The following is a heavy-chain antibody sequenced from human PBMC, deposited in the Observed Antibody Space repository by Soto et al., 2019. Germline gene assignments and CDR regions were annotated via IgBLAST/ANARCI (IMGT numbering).Heavy chain of an antibody. D-gene: IGHD2-15*01. CDR2: IDWDDDK. Sequence: GXRRVRTTQTLPXTYPFPVVSLGPSGMCVSWIRQPRGKALEWLALIDWDDDKYYRKSMKTRLTISKDTSKNQVVLTMTNLDPVHTATYYCARLSVVAATNLPFDPGGQGTLGPVSS. J-gene: IGHJ5*02. CDR3: ARLSVVAATNLPFDP. CDR1: VVSLGPSGMC. V-gene: IGHV2-70*01.